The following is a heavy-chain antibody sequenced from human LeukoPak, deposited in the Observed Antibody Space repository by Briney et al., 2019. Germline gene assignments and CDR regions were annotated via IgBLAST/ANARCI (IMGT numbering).Heavy chain of an antibody. V-gene: IGHV3-21*06. CDR2: ISTSSKYI. J-gene: IGHJ4*02. Sequence: GGSLRLSCAASGLTFSNSNMIWVRQAPGKGLEWVSFISTSSKYIYYADSVKGRFSVSRDNANNSLHLQMNSLRAEDTAVYYCARDYRLYDMGSFADYWGQGTLVTVSS. CDR3: ARDYRLYDMGSFADY. D-gene: IGHD3-16*01. CDR1: GLTFSNSN.